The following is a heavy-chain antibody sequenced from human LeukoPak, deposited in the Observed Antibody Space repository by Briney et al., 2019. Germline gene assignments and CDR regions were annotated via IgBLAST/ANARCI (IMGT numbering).Heavy chain of an antibody. CDR2: IRREGNNNAT. V-gene: IGHV3-73*01. CDR3: TRDSSSSEPAYYYYYMDV. CDR1: GFTFSSYS. Sequence: GGSLRLSCAASGFTFSSYSMSWVRQAPGKGLEWVGNIRREGNNNATAYATSVKGRFTISRDDSKNTAYLQMNSLKSEDTAVYYCTRDSSSSEPAYYYYYMDVWGKGTTVTVSS. D-gene: IGHD6-6*01. J-gene: IGHJ6*03.